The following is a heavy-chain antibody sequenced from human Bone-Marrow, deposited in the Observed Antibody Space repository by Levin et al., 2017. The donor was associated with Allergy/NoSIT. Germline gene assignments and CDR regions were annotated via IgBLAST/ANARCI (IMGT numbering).Heavy chain of an antibody. CDR2: ISSSGRTT. CDR3: ARSSIYFGEANFYYYNGMDV. J-gene: IGHJ6*02. D-gene: IGHD3-10*01. Sequence: KSGGSLRLSCAASGFTFTDYYMIWIRQAPGKGLEWVSHISSSGRTTYHSDPIKGRFTVSRDNAKNSLFLQMNSLRAEDTAVYYCARSSIYFGEANFYYYNGMDVWGQGTAVTVSS. CDR1: GFTFTDYY. V-gene: IGHV3-11*01.